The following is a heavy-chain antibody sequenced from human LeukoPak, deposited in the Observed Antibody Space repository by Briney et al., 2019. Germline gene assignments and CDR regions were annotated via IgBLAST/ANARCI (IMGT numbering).Heavy chain of an antibody. CDR3: ARTSGSYYRTAGSYFDY. J-gene: IGHJ4*02. D-gene: IGHD1-26*01. Sequence: PSETLSLTCAVYGGSFSGYYWSWIRQPPGKGLEWIGEINHSGSTNYNPSLKSRVTISVDTSKNQFSLKPSSVTAADTAVYYCARTSGSYYRTAGSYFDYWGQGTLVTVSS. CDR1: GGSFSGYY. V-gene: IGHV4-34*01. CDR2: INHSGST.